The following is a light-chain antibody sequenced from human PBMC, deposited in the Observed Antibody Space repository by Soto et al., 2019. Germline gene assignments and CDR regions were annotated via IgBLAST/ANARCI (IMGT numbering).Light chain of an antibody. J-gene: IGKJ1*01. Sequence: DIQMTQSPSSLSASVGDRVTLTCRATQSISKYLNWYQQKPGKAPNLLIYDSSTLQSGVPSRFSGSGFGAEFTLTVSSLQPEDFATYYCQQSYSNPTWTFGQGTKVDNK. CDR3: QQSYSNPTWT. CDR2: DSS. V-gene: IGKV1-39*01. CDR1: QSISKY.